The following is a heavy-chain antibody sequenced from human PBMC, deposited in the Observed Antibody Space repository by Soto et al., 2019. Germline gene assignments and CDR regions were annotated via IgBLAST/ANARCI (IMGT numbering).Heavy chain of an antibody. CDR2: IYYSGST. Sequence: SETLSLTCTVSGGSISSYYWSWIRQPPGKGLDWIGYIYYSGSTNHNPSYNPSLKSRVTISVDTSKNQFSLKLSSVTAADTAVYYCARFLYYDILTGFPLYYFDYWGQGTLVTVSS. V-gene: IGHV4-59*01. CDR1: GGSISSYY. D-gene: IGHD3-9*01. J-gene: IGHJ4*02. CDR3: ARFLYYDILTGFPLYYFDY.